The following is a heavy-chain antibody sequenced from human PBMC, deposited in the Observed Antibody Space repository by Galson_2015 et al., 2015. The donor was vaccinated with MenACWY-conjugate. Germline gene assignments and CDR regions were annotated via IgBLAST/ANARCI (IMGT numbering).Heavy chain of an antibody. CDR1: LFSFLPSF. D-gene: IGHD6-19*01. CDR2: ICAGGISI. CDR3: VRGSSGWRGMDI. J-gene: IGHJ6*02. V-gene: IGHV3-74*03. Sequence: SLLLSFSSSLFSFLPSFLPFFLPPPGKGLECVSRICAGGISIMYGDSVRGRFTISRDDAENTLYLQMDSLRADDTAVYFCVRGSSGWRGMDIWGQGTTLTVSS.